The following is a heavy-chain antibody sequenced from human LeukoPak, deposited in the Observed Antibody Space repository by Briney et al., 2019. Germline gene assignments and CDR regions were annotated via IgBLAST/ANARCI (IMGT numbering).Heavy chain of an antibody. Sequence: PGGSLRLSCAASGFTFSSYSMKWVRQARGKGLEGGSSISSVSTYVYYADSVKGRFTISRDNAKNSLFLQMNRLRAEDTAVYYCAIKYYDTSDYQDYFYYMDVWGKGTTVTVSS. J-gene: IGHJ6*03. CDR3: AIKYYDTSDYQDYFYYMDV. CDR2: ISSVSTYV. D-gene: IGHD3-22*01. V-gene: IGHV3-21*01. CDR1: GFTFSSYS.